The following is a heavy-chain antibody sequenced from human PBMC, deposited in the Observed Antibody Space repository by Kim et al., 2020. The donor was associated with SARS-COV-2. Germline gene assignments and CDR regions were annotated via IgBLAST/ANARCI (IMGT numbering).Heavy chain of an antibody. CDR2: ISYDGSNK. CDR3: ARELSMVRGTRYGMDV. Sequence: GGSLRLSCAASGFTFSSYAMHWVRQAPGKGLEWVAVISYDGSNKYYADSVKGRFTISRDNSKNTLYLQMNSLRAEDTAVYYCARELSMVRGTRYGMDVWGQGTTVTVSS. J-gene: IGHJ6*02. D-gene: IGHD3-10*01. CDR1: GFTFSSYA. V-gene: IGHV3-30*04.